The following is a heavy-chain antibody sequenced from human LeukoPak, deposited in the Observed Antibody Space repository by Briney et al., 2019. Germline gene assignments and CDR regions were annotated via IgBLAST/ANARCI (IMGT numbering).Heavy chain of an antibody. D-gene: IGHD2/OR15-2a*01. CDR3: VRGFTLFDP. CDR2: IYYSGST. J-gene: IGHJ5*02. V-gene: IGHV4-59*01. Sequence: SETLSLTCSVSGGSINSYYWSWIRQPLGKGLEWIGQIYYSGSTNYNPSLKSRVTISVDTSKNQFSLNLSSVTAADTALYYCVRGFTLFDPWGQGTLVTVSS. CDR1: GGSINSYY.